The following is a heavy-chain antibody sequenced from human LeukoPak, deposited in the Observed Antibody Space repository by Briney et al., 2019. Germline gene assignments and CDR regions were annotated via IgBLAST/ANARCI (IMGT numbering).Heavy chain of an antibody. V-gene: IGHV4-34*09. CDR2: INHSGST. CDR3: ARSIPSYYGMDV. D-gene: IGHD2/OR15-2a*01. Sequence: PSETLSLTCAVYGGSFSGYYWSWIRQPPGKGLEWIGEINHSGSTNYNPSLKSRVTISVDTSKNQFSLKLSSVTAADTAVYYCARSIPSYYGMDVWGQGTTVTVSS. CDR1: GGSFSGYY. J-gene: IGHJ6*02.